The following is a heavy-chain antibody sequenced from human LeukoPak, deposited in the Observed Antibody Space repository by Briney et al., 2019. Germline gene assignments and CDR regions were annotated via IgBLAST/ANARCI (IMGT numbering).Heavy chain of an antibody. V-gene: IGHV3-23*01. CDR3: ATAGGGSGSYPFIY. D-gene: IGHD6-19*01. Sequence: SVKGRFTISRDNSKDTLYLQMNSLRAEDTAVYYCATAGGGSGSYPFIYWGQGTLVTVSS. J-gene: IGHJ4*02.